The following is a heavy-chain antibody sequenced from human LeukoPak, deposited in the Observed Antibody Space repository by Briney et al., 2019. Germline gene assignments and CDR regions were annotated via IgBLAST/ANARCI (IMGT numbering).Heavy chain of an antibody. Sequence: PGGSLRLSCAGSGFTFSSYAMTWVRQAPGKGLEWVSAISGSSGGTFYADSVKGRFTISRDNSKNTLYLQTNSLRAEDTAVYYCARRGAAGTYYFDYWGQGTLVTVSS. V-gene: IGHV3-23*01. CDR1: GFTFSSYA. CDR2: ISGSSGGT. J-gene: IGHJ4*02. D-gene: IGHD6-13*01. CDR3: ARRGAAGTYYFDY.